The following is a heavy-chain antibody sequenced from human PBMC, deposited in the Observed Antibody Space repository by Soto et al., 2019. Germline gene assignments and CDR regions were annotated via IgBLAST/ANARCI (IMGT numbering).Heavy chain of an antibody. CDR1: EYRITNYW. CDR3: ARRRVTAYYYYGMDV. D-gene: IGHD4-4*01. J-gene: IGHJ6*02. Sequence: GASLKISYEGAEYRITNYWISWLRPLPGKGLEWMGRIDPSDSYTNYSPSFQGHVTISADKSISTAYLQWSSLKASDTAMDYCARRRVTAYYYYGMDVWGQGTTVTVS. CDR2: IDPSDSYT. V-gene: IGHV5-10-1*01.